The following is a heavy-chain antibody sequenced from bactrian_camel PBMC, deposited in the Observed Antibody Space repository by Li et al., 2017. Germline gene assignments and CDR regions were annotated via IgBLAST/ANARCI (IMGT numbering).Heavy chain of an antibody. V-gene: IGHV3S31*01. D-gene: IGHD4*01. CDR2: TYSGGGST. Sequence: VQLVESGGGSVQAGGSLRLSCAASGYTYVSTCMGWFRQAPGKEREGLAATYSGGGSTNYADSVKGRFTISQDNAKNTLYLQLNSLKTEDTAMYYCIKGRVCSSDYVGQGTQVTVS. J-gene: IGHJ4*01. CDR1: GYTYVSTC.